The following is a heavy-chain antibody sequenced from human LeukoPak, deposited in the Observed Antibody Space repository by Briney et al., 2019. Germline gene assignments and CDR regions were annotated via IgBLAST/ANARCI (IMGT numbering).Heavy chain of an antibody. Sequence: ASVKVSCKASGYTFTSYGISWVRQAPGQGLEWMGWISAYNGNTNYAQKLQGRVTMTTDTSTSTAYKELRSLRSDDTAVYYCAREPPYDILTGYFFDYWGQGTLVTVSS. CDR1: GYTFTSYG. D-gene: IGHD3-9*01. CDR3: AREPPYDILTGYFFDY. V-gene: IGHV1-18*01. CDR2: ISAYNGNT. J-gene: IGHJ4*02.